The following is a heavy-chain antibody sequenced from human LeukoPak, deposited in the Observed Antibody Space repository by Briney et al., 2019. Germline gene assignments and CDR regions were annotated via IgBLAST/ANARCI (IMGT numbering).Heavy chain of an antibody. CDR3: ARICNGEEIDY. V-gene: IGHV5-51*01. Sequence: GESLKISCKGSGYSFPDYWIGWVRQMPGKGLEWMGIIFPSDSDTRYSPSFQGQVTISADKSISTAYLQWSSLKASDTAMYYCARICNGEEIDYWGQGTLVTVSS. D-gene: IGHD2-8*01. CDR2: IFPSDSDT. CDR1: GYSFPDYW. J-gene: IGHJ4*02.